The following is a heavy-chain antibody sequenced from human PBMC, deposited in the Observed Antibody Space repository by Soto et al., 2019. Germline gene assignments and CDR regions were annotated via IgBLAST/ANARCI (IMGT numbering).Heavy chain of an antibody. D-gene: IGHD3-16*02. CDR2: IYYSGST. CDR1: GGSVSSGSYY. V-gene: IGHV4-61*01. J-gene: IGHJ5*02. Sequence: QVQLQESGPGLVKPSETLSLTCTVSGGSVSSGSYYWSWIRQPPGKGLEWIGYIYYSGSTNYNPSLKSRVTISVDTSKNQFSLKLSSVTAADTAVYYCARGRDDYVWGSYRQNWFDPWGQGTLVTVSS. CDR3: ARGRDDYVWGSYRQNWFDP.